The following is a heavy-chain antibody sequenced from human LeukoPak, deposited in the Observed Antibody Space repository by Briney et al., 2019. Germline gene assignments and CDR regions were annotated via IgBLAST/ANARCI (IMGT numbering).Heavy chain of an antibody. V-gene: IGHV4-4*07. D-gene: IGHD6-19*01. Sequence: SETLSLTCTVSGGSISSYYWSWIRQPAGKRLEWIGRIYTSGSTNYNPSLKSRVTMSVDTSKNQFSLKLSSVTAADTAVYYCARGHGAVAQLGWFDPWGQGTLVTVSS. J-gene: IGHJ5*02. CDR3: ARGHGAVAQLGWFDP. CDR2: IYTSGST. CDR1: GGSISSYY.